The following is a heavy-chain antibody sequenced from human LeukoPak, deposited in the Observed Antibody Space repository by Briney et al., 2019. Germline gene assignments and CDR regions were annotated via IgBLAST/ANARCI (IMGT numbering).Heavy chain of an antibody. V-gene: IGHV3-7*01. Sequence: PGGSLRLSRAASGLTFSSYWMTWVRQAPGKGLEGVANIKQDGSEKYYVDSGKGRFTISRDNAKHSLYLQMNSLRAEDTAVYYCARGGLRIAAAVWGQGPLVTVSS. CDR1: GLTFSSYW. CDR2: IKQDGSEK. D-gene: IGHD6-13*01. J-gene: IGHJ4*02. CDR3: ARGGLRIAAAV.